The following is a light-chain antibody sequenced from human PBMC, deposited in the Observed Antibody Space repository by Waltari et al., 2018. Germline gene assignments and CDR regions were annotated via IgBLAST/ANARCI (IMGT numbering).Light chain of an antibody. CDR2: WAS. CDR3: QQYYSTPYT. CDR1: QSILFTSNNKNY. J-gene: IGKJ2*01. Sequence: DIMMTQSPDSLAVSLGESATINCNSSQSILFTSNNKNYLAWYQQRPGQPPKLLIYWASTRESGVPDRFSGSGSGTDFTLTISSLQTEDVAVYYCQQYYSTPYTFGQGTKLEI. V-gene: IGKV4-1*01.